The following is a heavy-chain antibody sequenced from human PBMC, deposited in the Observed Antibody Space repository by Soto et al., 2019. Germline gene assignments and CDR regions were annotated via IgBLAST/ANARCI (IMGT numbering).Heavy chain of an antibody. CDR2: ISYDDGNVR. J-gene: IGHJ3*02. CDR3: ARDQGGAYYPHDGFDM. D-gene: IGHD1-26*01. V-gene: IGHV3-30-3*01. Sequence: QEQLVESGGGVVQPGRSLRLSCVASGFPFSEYAMHWVRQAPGKGLEWVAVISYDDGNVRYYADSVQGRFTGSRDNSKNTLFLQMDSLRSADTAVHYCARDQGGAYYPHDGFDMWGQGTVVTVSS. CDR1: GFPFSEYA.